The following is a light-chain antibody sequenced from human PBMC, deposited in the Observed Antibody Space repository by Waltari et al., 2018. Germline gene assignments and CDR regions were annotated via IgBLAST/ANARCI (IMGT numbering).Light chain of an antibody. Sequence: QAGLIQPPSVSRALGQTATLTCAGNRNNVGNQGVAWLQQHQGHPPKRLSYRSDNRPSGISERFSASRSGNTASLTITGLQADDEADYYCSAWDKELVAVVFGGGTKLTVL. CDR2: RSD. CDR3: SAWDKELVAVV. V-gene: IGLV10-54*04. CDR1: RNNVGNQG. J-gene: IGLJ3*02.